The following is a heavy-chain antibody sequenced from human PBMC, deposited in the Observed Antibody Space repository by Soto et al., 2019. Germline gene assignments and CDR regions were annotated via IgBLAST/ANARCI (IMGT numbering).Heavy chain of an antibody. CDR1: GGTFSSYA. D-gene: IGHD6-13*01. Sequence: SSVKVSCKASGGTFSSYAISWVRQAPGQGLEWMGGIIPIFGTANYAQKFQGRVTITADKSTSTAYMELSSLRSEDTAVYYCARANIAAAGCDYWGHGTLVTVSS. V-gene: IGHV1-69*06. CDR2: IIPIFGTA. CDR3: ARANIAAAGCDY. J-gene: IGHJ4*01.